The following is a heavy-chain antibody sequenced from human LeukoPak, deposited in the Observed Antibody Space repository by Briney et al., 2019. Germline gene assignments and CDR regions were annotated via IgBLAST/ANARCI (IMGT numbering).Heavy chain of an antibody. V-gene: IGHV4-59*01. CDR3: ARDLWGAGGY. D-gene: IGHD1-26*01. Sequence: SETLSLTCTVSGGSISSYYWSWIRQPPGKGLEWIGYIYYSGSANYNPSLKSRVTISVDTSKNQFSLKLSSVTAADTAVYYCARDLWGAGGYWGQGTLVTVSS. CDR1: GGSISSYY. J-gene: IGHJ4*02. CDR2: IYYSGSA.